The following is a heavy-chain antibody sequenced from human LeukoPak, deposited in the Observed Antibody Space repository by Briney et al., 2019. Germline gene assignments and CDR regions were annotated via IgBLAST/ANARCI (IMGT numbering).Heavy chain of an antibody. CDR3: AKRPGYYDSSGYYFDY. Sequence: PGGSLRLSCAASGFTFSNYWMSWVRQAPGKGLEWVANIKQDGSEKYYVDSVKGRFTISRDNAKNSLYLQMNSLRAEDTAVYYCAKRPGYYDSSGYYFDYWGQGTLVTVSS. V-gene: IGHV3-7*03. D-gene: IGHD3-22*01. CDR1: GFTFSNYW. J-gene: IGHJ4*02. CDR2: IKQDGSEK.